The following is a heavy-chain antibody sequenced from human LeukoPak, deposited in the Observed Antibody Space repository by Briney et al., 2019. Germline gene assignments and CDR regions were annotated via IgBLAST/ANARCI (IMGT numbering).Heavy chain of an antibody. J-gene: IGHJ4*02. D-gene: IGHD3-22*01. CDR1: GFSLTTSGVG. CDR3: AHSYDTGGNYYSRFDN. V-gene: IGHV2-5*01. Sequence: ESGPTLVNPTQTLTLTCTFSGFSLTTSGVGVGWIRQPPGKALEWPALIYWNDHKPYSPALRSRLTVTKDTSKNQVVLTMTNMDPVDTATYYCAHSYDTGGNYYSRFDNWGQGTLVTVSS. CDR2: IYWNDHK.